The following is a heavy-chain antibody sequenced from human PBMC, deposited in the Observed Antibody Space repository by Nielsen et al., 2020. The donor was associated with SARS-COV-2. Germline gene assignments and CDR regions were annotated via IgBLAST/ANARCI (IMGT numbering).Heavy chain of an antibody. J-gene: IGHJ6*02. CDR2: IKQDGSEK. V-gene: IGHV3-7*03. CDR3: AKGRRFGELYYGMDV. CDR1: GFTFSSYW. Sequence: GGSLRLSCAASGFTFSSYWMSWVRQAPGKGLEWVANIKQDGSEKYYVDSVKGRFTISRDNAKNSLYLQMNSLRAEDTALYYCAKGRRFGELYYGMDVWGQGTTVTVSS. D-gene: IGHD3-10*01.